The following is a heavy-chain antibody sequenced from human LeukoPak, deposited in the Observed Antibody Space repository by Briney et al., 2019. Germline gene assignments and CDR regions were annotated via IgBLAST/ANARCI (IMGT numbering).Heavy chain of an antibody. CDR1: GGSISSSSYY. CDR2: IYYSGST. Sequence: PSETLSLTCTVSGGSISSSSYYWGWIRQPPGKGLEWIGSIYYSGSTYYNPSLKSRVTISVDTSKNQFSLKLSSVTAADTAVYYCARVLYGSGGYYYGMDVWGQGTTVTVSS. J-gene: IGHJ6*02. CDR3: ARVLYGSGGYYYGMDV. D-gene: IGHD3-10*01. V-gene: IGHV4-39*01.